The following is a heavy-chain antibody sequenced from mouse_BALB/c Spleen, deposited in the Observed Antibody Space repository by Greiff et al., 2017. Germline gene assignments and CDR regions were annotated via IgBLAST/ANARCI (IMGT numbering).Heavy chain of an antibody. V-gene: IGHV5-12-2*01. J-gene: IGHJ2*01. CDR3: ARQGYYFDY. CDR2: ISNGGGST. CDR1: GFTFSSYT. Sequence: DVKLVESGGGLVQPGGSLKLSCAASGFTFSSYTMSWVRQTPEKRLEWVAYISNGGGSTYYPDTVKGRFTISRDNAKNTLYLQMSSLKSEDTAMYYCARQGYYFDYWGQGTTLTVSS.